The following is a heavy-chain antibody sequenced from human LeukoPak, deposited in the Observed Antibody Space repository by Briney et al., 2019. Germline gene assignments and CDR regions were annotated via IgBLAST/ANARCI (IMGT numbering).Heavy chain of an antibody. Sequence: SVKVSCKASGGTFSTYAINWVRQAPGQGLEWMGGITPIFGAANYAQKFQGRVTITTDESTSTAYMELSSLRSEDTAVYYCARVFARSGEISGSYYYYWGQGTLVTVSS. V-gene: IGHV1-69*05. CDR3: ARVFARSGEISGSYYYY. D-gene: IGHD1-26*01. J-gene: IGHJ4*02. CDR2: ITPIFGAA. CDR1: GGTFSTYA.